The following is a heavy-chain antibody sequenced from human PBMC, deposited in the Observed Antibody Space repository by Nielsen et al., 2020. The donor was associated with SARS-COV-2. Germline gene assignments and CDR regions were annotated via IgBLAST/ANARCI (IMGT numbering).Heavy chain of an antibody. Sequence: ASVKVSCKASGGTFSSYAISWVRQAPGQGLEWMGIINPSGGSTSYAQKFQGRVTMTRDTSTSTVYMELSSLRSEDTAVYYCARGKYGDHFDYWGQGTLVTVSS. V-gene: IGHV1-46*01. CDR3: ARGKYGDHFDY. J-gene: IGHJ4*02. D-gene: IGHD4-17*01. CDR2: INPSGGST. CDR1: GGTFSSYA.